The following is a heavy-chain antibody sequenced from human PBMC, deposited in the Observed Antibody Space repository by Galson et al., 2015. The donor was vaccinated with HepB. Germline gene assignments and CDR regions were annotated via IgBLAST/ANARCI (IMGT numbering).Heavy chain of an antibody. CDR3: ARDPTFYGDYEGFFDY. Sequence: SLRLSCAASGFTFSSYAMHWVRQAPGKGLEWVAVISYDGSNKYYADSVKGRFTISRDNSKNTLYLQMNSLRAEDTAVYYCARDPTFYGDYEGFFDYWGQGTLVTVSS. V-gene: IGHV3-30*04. CDR2: ISYDGSNK. D-gene: IGHD4-17*01. CDR1: GFTFSSYA. J-gene: IGHJ4*02.